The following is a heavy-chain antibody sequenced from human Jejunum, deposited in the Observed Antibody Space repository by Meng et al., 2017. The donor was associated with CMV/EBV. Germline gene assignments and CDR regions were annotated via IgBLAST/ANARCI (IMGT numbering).Heavy chain of an antibody. D-gene: IGHD6-19*01. J-gene: IGHJ4*02. V-gene: IGHV4-31*02. CDR1: GGSVGSGGYY. CDR2: IYYSGST. CDR3: ARVSSGWDYFDY. Sequence: SGPVLAHPVQALSRPCTVSGGSVGSGGYYWTWFRQHPGKGLEWFGHIYYSGSTFYNPSLKRRVIISIGTSKNQFSLNLRSVTAADTAVYYCARVSSGWDYFDYWGQGTLVTVSS.